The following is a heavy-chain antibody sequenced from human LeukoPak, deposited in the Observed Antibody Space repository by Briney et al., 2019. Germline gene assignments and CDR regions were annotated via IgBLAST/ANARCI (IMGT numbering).Heavy chain of an antibody. CDR2: IKRKTAGGTT. CDR1: GFTFSNAW. J-gene: IGHJ4*02. CDR3: TTDPVLWFVEVLPNSFDY. V-gene: IGHV3-15*01. D-gene: IGHD3-10*01. Sequence: GGSLRLSCAAYGFTFSNAWMRWVRQAPGEGLECVARIKRKTAGGTTDYAGPVKGTFTISRDYSKNTLYLQINSLKTEDTAMYYCTTDPVLWFVEVLPNSFDYWGQGTLVTVSS.